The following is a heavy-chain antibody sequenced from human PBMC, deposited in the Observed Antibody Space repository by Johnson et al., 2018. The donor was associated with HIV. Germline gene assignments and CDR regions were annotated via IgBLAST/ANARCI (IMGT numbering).Heavy chain of an antibody. V-gene: IGHV3-64*01. D-gene: IGHD3-22*01. CDR3: AIPYYYDSGDYR. CDR2: ISSNGGST. Sequence: VQLVESGGGLVQPGGSLRLSCAASGFTFSSYAMHWVRQAPGKGLEYVSAISSNGGSTYYANSVKGRFTISRDNSKNTLYLQMDDLRAEDMAVYYCAIPYYYDSGDYRWGQGTMVTVSS. J-gene: IGHJ3*01. CDR1: GFTFSSYA.